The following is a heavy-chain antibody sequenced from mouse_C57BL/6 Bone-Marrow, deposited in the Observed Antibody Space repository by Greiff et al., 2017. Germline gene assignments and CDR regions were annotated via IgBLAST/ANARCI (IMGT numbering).Heavy chain of an antibody. CDR1: GYTFTNYW. Sequence: VKLMESGAELVRPGTSVKMSCTASGYTFTNYWIGWAKQRPGHGLEWIGAIYPGGGYTNYNEKFKGKATLTADKSSSTAYMQFSSLTSEDSAIYYCARHGNYSAWFAYWGQGTLVTVSA. CDR2: IYPGGGYT. V-gene: IGHV1-63*01. D-gene: IGHD2-1*01. CDR3: ARHGNYSAWFAY. J-gene: IGHJ3*01.